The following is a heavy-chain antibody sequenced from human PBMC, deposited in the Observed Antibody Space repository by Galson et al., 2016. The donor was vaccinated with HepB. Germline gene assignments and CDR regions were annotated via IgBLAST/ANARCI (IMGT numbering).Heavy chain of an antibody. CDR2: ILSKIDGGTT. Sequence: SLRLSCAASGFTFSSYWMTWVRQAPGKGLEWVGRILSKIDGGTTDYAAPVKGRFTISRDDSKNTLYLQMNSLKTEDIAMYYCSTDNPGTAFDIWGQGTMVTVSS. CDR1: GFTFSSYW. J-gene: IGHJ3*02. V-gene: IGHV3-15*01. CDR3: STDNPGTAFDI.